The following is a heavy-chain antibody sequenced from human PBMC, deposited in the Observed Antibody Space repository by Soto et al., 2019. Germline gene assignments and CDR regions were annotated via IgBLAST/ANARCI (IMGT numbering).Heavy chain of an antibody. J-gene: IGHJ4*02. Sequence: QITLKESGPTLVKPTQTLTLTCNFSGFSLSTSGVGVGWIRQSPGKALEWLALIYWNDDKRYSPSLKSRLTINQDTSKDQVVLTMTNMDPVDTATYYCAHRPSGWFLFDYWGQGTLVTVSS. D-gene: IGHD6-19*01. V-gene: IGHV2-5*01. CDR2: IYWNDDK. CDR3: AHRPSGWFLFDY. CDR1: GFSLSTSGVG.